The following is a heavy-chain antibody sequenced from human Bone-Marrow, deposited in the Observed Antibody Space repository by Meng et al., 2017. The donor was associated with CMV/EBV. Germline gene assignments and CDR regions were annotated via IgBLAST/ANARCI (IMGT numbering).Heavy chain of an antibody. V-gene: IGHV3-13*01. CDR2: IGTLSDT. CDR1: GFTFSTYD. Sequence: GESLKISCLASGFTFSTYDMYWVRQASGKGLEWVSAIGTLSDTFYPDSVEGRFTISRDNAKNSLYLQMNSLRAGDTAMYYCARTYDFWSGTDYWGQGTLVTVSS. D-gene: IGHD3-3*01. J-gene: IGHJ4*02. CDR3: ARTYDFWSGTDY.